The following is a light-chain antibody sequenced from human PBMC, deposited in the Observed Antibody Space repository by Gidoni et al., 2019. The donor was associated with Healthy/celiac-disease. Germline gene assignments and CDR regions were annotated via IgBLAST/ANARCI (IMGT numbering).Light chain of an antibody. CDR1: SLRSYY. CDR2: GKN. Sequence: SSELTPDPAVSVALGQTVRITCQGYSLRSYYASWYQQKPGQAPVLVIYGKNNRPSGIPDRFSGSSSGNTASLTITGAQAEDEADYYCNSRDSSGNSYVFGTGTKVTVL. V-gene: IGLV3-19*01. CDR3: NSRDSSGNSYV. J-gene: IGLJ1*01.